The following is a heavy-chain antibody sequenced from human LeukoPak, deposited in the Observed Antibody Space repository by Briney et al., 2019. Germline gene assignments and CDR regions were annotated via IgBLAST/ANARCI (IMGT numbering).Heavy chain of an antibody. Sequence: GASVNVSCKASGGTFSSYAISWVRQAPGQGLEWMGRIIPILGIANYAQKFQGRVTITADKSTSTAYMELSSLRSEDTAVYYCASSRLALLRDYYFDYWGQGTLVTVSS. D-gene: IGHD2-21*01. CDR1: GGTFSSYA. J-gene: IGHJ4*02. CDR3: ASSRLALLRDYYFDY. V-gene: IGHV1-69*04. CDR2: IIPILGIA.